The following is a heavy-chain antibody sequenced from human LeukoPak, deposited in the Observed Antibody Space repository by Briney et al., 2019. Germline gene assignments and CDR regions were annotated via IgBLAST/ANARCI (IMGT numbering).Heavy chain of an antibody. J-gene: IGHJ6*02. Sequence: PGGSLRLSCAASGFTFSSYGMHWVRRAPGKGLEWVAVISYDGSNKYYADSVKGRFTISRDNSKNTLYLQMNSLRAEDTAVYYCAKDPASSGWYGYYYYYGMDVWGQGTTVTVSS. V-gene: IGHV3-30*18. CDR3: AKDPASSGWYGYYYYYGMDV. CDR1: GFTFSSYG. D-gene: IGHD6-19*01. CDR2: ISYDGSNK.